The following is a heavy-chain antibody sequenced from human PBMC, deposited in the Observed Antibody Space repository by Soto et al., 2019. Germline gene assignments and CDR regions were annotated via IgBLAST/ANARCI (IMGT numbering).Heavy chain of an antibody. V-gene: IGHV3-21*01. D-gene: IGHD2-2*02. CDR2: ISSSSSYI. Sequence: GGSLRLSCAASGFTFSSYSMNWVRQAPGKGLEWVSSISSSSSYIYYADSVKGRFTISRDNAKNSLYLQMNSLRAEDTAVYYCARIGYCISTSCYRGPRNYYYGMDVWGQGTTVTVSS. J-gene: IGHJ6*02. CDR1: GFTFSSYS. CDR3: ARIGYCISTSCYRGPRNYYYGMDV.